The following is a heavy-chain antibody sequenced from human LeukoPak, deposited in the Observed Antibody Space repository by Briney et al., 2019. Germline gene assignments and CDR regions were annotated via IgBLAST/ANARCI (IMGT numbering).Heavy chain of an antibody. CDR1: GYTFSNHR. CDR3: ARAEGDYDPLNWIDP. J-gene: IGHJ5*02. CDR2: ISAHTGNT. Sequence: ASVKVSCKASGYTFSNHRIGWVRQAPGQGLEWVGWISAHTGNTNYAQKVQGRVTMTTDTSTSTAYMELRSLTSDDTAVYYCARAEGDYDPLNWIDPWGQGTLVIVSS. V-gene: IGHV1-18*01. D-gene: IGHD3-16*01.